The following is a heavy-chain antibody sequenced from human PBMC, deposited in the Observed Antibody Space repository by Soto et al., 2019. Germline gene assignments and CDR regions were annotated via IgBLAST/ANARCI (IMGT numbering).Heavy chain of an antibody. J-gene: IGHJ5*02. V-gene: IGHV3-30*18. CDR2: ISYDGSNK. CDR3: AKDAHIVVVPAAIGP. CDR1: GFTFSSYG. D-gene: IGHD2-2*02. Sequence: GGSLRLSCAASGFTFSSYGMHWVRQAPGKGLEWVAVISYDGSNKYYADSVKGRFTISRDNSKNTLYLQMNSLRAEDTAVYYCAKDAHIVVVPAAIGPWGQGTLVTV.